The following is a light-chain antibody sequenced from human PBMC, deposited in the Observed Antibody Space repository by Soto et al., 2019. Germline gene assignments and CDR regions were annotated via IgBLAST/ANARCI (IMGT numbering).Light chain of an antibody. J-gene: IGKJ1*01. CDR2: GAS. CDR1: QSLSSN. Sequence: EIVMTQSPATLSVSPGERATLSFRASQSLSSNLAWYQQKPGQAPRLLIYGASTRATGVPARFSGSGSGTEFTLTISSLQSEDFAVYYWQQYNNWPLTWTFGQGTKVEIK. CDR3: QQYNNWPLTWT. V-gene: IGKV3-15*01.